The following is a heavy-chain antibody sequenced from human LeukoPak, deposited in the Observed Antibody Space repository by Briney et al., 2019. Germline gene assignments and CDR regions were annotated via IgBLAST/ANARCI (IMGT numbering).Heavy chain of an antibody. V-gene: IGHV3-53*04. CDR3: AREVGGSAFDI. J-gene: IGHJ3*02. Sequence: PGGSLRLSCAASGFTVSSNYMSWVRQAPGEGLEWVSIIYSGGSTYYTDSVKGRFTISRHNSKNTLYLQMNSLRAEDTAVYYCAREVGGSAFDIWGQGTMVTVSS. CDR1: GFTVSSNY. D-gene: IGHD3-16*01. CDR2: IYSGGST.